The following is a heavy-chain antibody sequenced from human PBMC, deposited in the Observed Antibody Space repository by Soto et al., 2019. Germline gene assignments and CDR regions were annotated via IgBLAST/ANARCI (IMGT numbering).Heavy chain of an antibody. V-gene: IGHV4-39*01. CDR3: ARVCDFWSGYLYFFVF. CDR2: IYYSGST. Sequence: QLQLQESGPGLVKPSETLSLTCTVSGGSISSSSYYWGWIRQPPGKGLEWIGSIYYSGSTYYNPSLKSRVTISVDTSKNQFSLKLSSVTAADTAVYYCARVCDFWSGYLYFFVFWGQGTLVTVSS. D-gene: IGHD3-3*01. J-gene: IGHJ4*02. CDR1: GGSISSSSYY.